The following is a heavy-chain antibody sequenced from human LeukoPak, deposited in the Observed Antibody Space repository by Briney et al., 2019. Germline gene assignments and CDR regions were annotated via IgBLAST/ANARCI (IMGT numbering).Heavy chain of an antibody. CDR1: GYTFTGYY. D-gene: IGHD6-13*01. CDR2: INPNSGGT. CDR3: ASPYSSPSLWYYMDV. Sequence: GASVKVSCKASGYTFTGYYMHWVRQAPGQGLEWMGWINPNSGGTNYAQKFQGRVTMTRDTSISTAYMELSRLRSDDTAVYYCASPYSSPSLWYYMDVWGKGTTVTVSS. V-gene: IGHV1-2*02. J-gene: IGHJ6*03.